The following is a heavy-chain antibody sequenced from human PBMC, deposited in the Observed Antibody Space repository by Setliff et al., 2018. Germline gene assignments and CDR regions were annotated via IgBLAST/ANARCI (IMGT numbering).Heavy chain of an antibody. J-gene: IGHJ4*02. CDR1: GFTFRSYS. D-gene: IGHD7-27*01. CDR2: VDGSGYST. V-gene: IGHV3-23*01. CDR3: VRDLHWGFDY. Sequence: PGGSLRLSCAASGFTFRSYSMNWVRQAPGKGLDWVSTVDGSGYSTSYADSVKGRFTISRDNVKNSLFLQMNSLRAEDTAVYYCVRDLHWGFDYWGLGTLVTVSS.